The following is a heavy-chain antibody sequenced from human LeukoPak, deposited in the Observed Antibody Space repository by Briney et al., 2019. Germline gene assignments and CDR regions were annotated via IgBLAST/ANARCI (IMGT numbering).Heavy chain of an antibody. V-gene: IGHV1-46*01. CDR3: ASWGVAGRGGDY. D-gene: IGHD6-19*01. CDR2: INPSGGST. Sequence: GASVKVSCKASGYTFTSYYMHWVRQAPGQGLEWMGIINPSGGSTSYAQKFQGRVTMTRDTSTSTVYMELSSLRSEDTAVYYCASWGVAGRGGDYWGQGTLVTVSS. J-gene: IGHJ4*02. CDR1: GYTFTSYY.